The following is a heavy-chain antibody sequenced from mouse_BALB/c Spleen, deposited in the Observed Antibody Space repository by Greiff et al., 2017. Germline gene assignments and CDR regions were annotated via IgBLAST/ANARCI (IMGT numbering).Heavy chain of an antibody. CDR3: ANGYDRHGY. D-gene: IGHD2-2*01. CDR1: GFNIKDTY. J-gene: IGHJ3*02. CDR2: IDPANGNT. V-gene: IGHV14-3*02. Sequence: VQLQQSGAELVKPGASVKLSCTASGFNIKDTYMHWVKQRPEQGLEWIGRIDPANGNTKYDPKFQGKATITADTSSNTAYRQLSSLTSEDTAVYYCANGYDRHGYWGQGTLVTVSA.